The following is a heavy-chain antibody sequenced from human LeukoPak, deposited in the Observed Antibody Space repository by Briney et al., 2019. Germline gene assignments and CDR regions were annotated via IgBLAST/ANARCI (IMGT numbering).Heavy chain of an antibody. CDR1: GFTFSSYA. V-gene: IGHV3-64*01. Sequence: PGGSLRLSCAASGFTFSSYAMHWVRQAPGKGLEHVSGISSDGGSPFHVNSVKGRFTISRDNSKDTLYLQMGSLRAEDMAVYYCAREYCSGGRCQYYFDYWGQGTLVTVSS. J-gene: IGHJ4*02. CDR3: AREYCSGGRCQYYFDY. CDR2: ISSDGGSP. D-gene: IGHD2-15*01.